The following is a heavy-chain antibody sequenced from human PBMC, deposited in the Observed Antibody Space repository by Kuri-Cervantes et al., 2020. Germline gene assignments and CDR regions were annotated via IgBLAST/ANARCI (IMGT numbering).Heavy chain of an antibody. Sequence: SETLSLTCAVYGGSLSDYSCSWIRQAPGKGLEWIGEINHSGSTNYNPSLKSRVTISVDTSKNQFSLKLSSVTAADTAVYYCARMTTVTRDGYYYYGMDVWGQGTTVTVSS. CDR1: GGSLSDYS. V-gene: IGHV4-34*01. CDR2: INHSGST. CDR3: ARMTTVTRDGYYYYGMDV. D-gene: IGHD4-17*01. J-gene: IGHJ6*02.